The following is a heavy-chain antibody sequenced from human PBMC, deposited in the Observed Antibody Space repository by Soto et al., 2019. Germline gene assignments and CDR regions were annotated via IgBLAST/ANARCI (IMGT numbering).Heavy chain of an antibody. J-gene: IGHJ6*03. CDR3: ARDREDIVVVPAAIDYYYYYMDV. V-gene: IGHV3-33*01. CDR1: GFPFSSYG. CDR2: IWYDGSNK. Sequence: GGSLRLSCAASGFPFSSYGMHWVRQAPGKGLEWVAVIWYDGSNKYYADSVKGRFTISRDNSKNTLYLQMNSLRAEDTAVYYCARDREDIVVVPAAIDYYYYYMDVWGKGTTVTVSS. D-gene: IGHD2-2*01.